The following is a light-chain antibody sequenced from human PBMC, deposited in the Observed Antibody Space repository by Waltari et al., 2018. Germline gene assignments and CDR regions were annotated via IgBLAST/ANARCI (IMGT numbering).Light chain of an antibody. Sequence: QSALTQPASVSGSPGQSITISCTGTSSDVGGYNFVSWSQQYPGKAPKLVIYDVSARPSGASDRFSGSKSGNTASLVISGLQPEDEADYYCSSYTATRHYVFGTGTKVTVL. V-gene: IGLV2-14*03. CDR2: DVS. CDR1: SSDVGGYNF. J-gene: IGLJ1*01. CDR3: SSYTATRHYV.